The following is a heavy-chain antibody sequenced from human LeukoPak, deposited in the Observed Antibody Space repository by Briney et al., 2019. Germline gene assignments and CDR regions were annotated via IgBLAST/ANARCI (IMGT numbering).Heavy chain of an antibody. CDR1: GFTFSSNY. CDR3: GRERADDAFDI. J-gene: IGHJ3*02. CDR2: IYSGGST. V-gene: IGHV3-53*01. Sequence: PGGSLRLSCAASGFTFSSNYTSWVRQAPGKGLEWVSLIYSGGSTHYADSVKGRFPISRDLSQNTLYLKLNSLRAEDKAVYYCGRERADDAFDIWGQGTMVTVSS.